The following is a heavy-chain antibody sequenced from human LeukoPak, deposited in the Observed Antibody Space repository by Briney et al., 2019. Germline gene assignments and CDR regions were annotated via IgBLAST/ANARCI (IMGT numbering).Heavy chain of an antibody. J-gene: IGHJ6*02. CDR2: MNPNSGNT. V-gene: IGHV1-8*01. D-gene: IGHD3-10*01. Sequence: ASVKVSCKASGYTFTSYDINRARQATGRGLEWMGWMNPNSGNTGYAQKFQGRVTMTRNTSISTAYMELSSLRSEDTAVYYCARLSWSSGMTYYYYGMDVWGQGTTVTVSS. CDR1: GYTFTSYD. CDR3: ARLSWSSGMTYYYYGMDV.